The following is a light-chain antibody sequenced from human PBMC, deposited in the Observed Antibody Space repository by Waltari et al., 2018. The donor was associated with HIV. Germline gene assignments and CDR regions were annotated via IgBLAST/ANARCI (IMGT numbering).Light chain of an antibody. J-gene: IGKJ2*02. V-gene: IGKV3-20*01. Sequence: EIVLAQSPGTLSLSPGERAILSCRASQSINSVYLAWYQRTPGQAPRLLIFDTSRRASGIPDRFSGSGSGTDFTLTSSSLEPEDFAVYYCQQYGNSPPCTFGQGTKLEIK. CDR2: DTS. CDR1: QSINSVY. CDR3: QQYGNSPPCT.